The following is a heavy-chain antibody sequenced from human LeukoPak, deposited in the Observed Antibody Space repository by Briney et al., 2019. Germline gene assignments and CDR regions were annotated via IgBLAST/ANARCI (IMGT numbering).Heavy chain of an antibody. CDR2: IYTSGST. V-gene: IGHV4-61*02. CDR1: GYSISSGYY. D-gene: IGHD2-2*02. CDR3: ARVFGYCSSTSCYKDYGQDY. Sequence: PSETLSLTCTVSGYSISSGYYWSWIRQPAGKGLEWIGRIYTSGSTNYNPSLKSRVTISVDTSKNQFSLKLSSVTAADTAVYYCARVFGYCSSTSCYKDYGQDYWGQGTLVTVSS. J-gene: IGHJ4*02.